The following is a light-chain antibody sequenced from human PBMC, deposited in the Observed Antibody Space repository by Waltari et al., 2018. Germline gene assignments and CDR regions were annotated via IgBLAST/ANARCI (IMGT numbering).Light chain of an antibody. J-gene: IGLJ3*02. CDR1: SSYVGGYND. CDR2: DVS. V-gene: IGLV2-14*01. Sequence: QSALTQPASVSGSPGPSITISCTGPSSYVGGYNDVSWYQQHPGKVPKLLIFDVSNRPSGVSNRFSGSKSGNTASLTISGLQAEDESDYYCCSFTSRSTWVFGGGTKLTVL. CDR3: CSFTSRSTWV.